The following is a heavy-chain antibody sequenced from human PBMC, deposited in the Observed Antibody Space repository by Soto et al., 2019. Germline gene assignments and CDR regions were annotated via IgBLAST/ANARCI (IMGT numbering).Heavy chain of an antibody. Sequence: EVQLVESGGGLVKPGGSLRLSCAASGFTFSNAWMNWVRQAPGKGLEWVGRIKSKTDGGTTDYAAPVKGRFTISRDDSKNTLYLQMNSLTTEDTAVYYCTIQNDRGVPDYWGQGTLVTVSS. J-gene: IGHJ4*02. CDR1: GFTFSNAW. V-gene: IGHV3-15*07. CDR2: IKSKTDGGTT. CDR3: TIQNDRGVPDY. D-gene: IGHD3-10*01.